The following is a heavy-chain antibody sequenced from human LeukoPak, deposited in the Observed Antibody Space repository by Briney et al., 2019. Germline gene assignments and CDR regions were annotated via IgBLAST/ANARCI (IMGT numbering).Heavy chain of an antibody. CDR2: ISSSSSYI. D-gene: IGHD3-16*01. V-gene: IGHV3-21*01. CDR1: GFTFSTYT. J-gene: IGHJ3*02. CDR3: ARWGHRRGGAFDI. Sequence: GGSLRLSCAASGFTFSTYTMNWVRQAPGKGLEWVSSISSSSSYIYYADSVKGRFTISRDNAKNSLYLQMNSLRAEDTALYYYARWGHRRGGAFDIWGQGTMVTVSS.